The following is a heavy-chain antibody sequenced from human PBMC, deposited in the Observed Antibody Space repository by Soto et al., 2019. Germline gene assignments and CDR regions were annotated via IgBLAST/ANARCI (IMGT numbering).Heavy chain of an antibody. J-gene: IGHJ4*02. CDR2: INPSGGST. CDR1: EYTFTDYY. D-gene: IGHD6-19*01. CDR3: ARMYSSGWYVTN. V-gene: IGHV1-46*01. Sequence: ASVKVSCKSSEYTFTDYYIHWVRQAPGQGLEWMGLINPSGGSTSYAQKFQGRVTMTRDTSTSTVYMELSSLRSADTAVYYCARMYSSGWYVTNWGQGTLVTVSS.